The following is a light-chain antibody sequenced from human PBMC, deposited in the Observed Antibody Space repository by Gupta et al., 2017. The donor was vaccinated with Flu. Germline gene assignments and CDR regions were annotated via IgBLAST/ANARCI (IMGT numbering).Light chain of an antibody. J-gene: IGKJ4*01. CDR1: QNVHSY. CDR2: AAS. Sequence: ARRITQHPASIFATTGDRVTITCRASQNVHSYLAWYQQKPGKAPKLLIYAASSLQSGVPSTFTGSGSGTDFTLTVSLLQSEDFATYYCRQYCSYPFTFGGGTEVDIK. V-gene: IGKV1-8*01. CDR3: RQYCSYPFT.